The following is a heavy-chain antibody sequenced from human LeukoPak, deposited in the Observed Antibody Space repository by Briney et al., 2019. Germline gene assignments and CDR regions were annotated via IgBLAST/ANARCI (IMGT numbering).Heavy chain of an antibody. CDR2: ISPYNGTT. CDR3: ARGWYRGGNYPPLTDY. Sequence: ASVKVSCKASGYTFTSYGISWVRQAPGQGVEWMGWISPYNGTTNSAQQLQGRVTMTTDTSTSTAYIELRSLRSDATAVYYCARGWYRGGNYPPLTDYWGQGTLVTASP. J-gene: IGHJ4*02. V-gene: IGHV1-18*01. D-gene: IGHD4-23*01. CDR1: GYTFTSYG.